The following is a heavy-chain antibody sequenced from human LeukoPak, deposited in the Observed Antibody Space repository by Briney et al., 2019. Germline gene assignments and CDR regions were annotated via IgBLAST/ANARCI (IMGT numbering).Heavy chain of an antibody. CDR3: ARGSAARPDFSDY. V-gene: IGHV1-2*06. J-gene: IGHJ4*02. D-gene: IGHD6-6*01. CDR2: INPNSGGT. CDR1: RYTFTGYY. Sequence: ASVKVSCKASRYTFTGYYMHWVRQAPGQGLEWMGRINPNSGGTNYAQKFQGRVTMTRDTSISTAYMELSRLRSDDTAVYYCARGSAARPDFSDYWGQGTLVTVSS.